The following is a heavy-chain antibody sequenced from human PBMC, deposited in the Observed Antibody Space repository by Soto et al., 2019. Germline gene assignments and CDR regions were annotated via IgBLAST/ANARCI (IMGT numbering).Heavy chain of an antibody. V-gene: IGHV4-30-4*01. D-gene: IGHD2-15*01. J-gene: IGHJ4*02. CDR2: IYYSGST. CDR1: GGSISSGDYY. CDR3: ARSTYCSGGSCYSRYYFDY. Sequence: PSETLSLTCTVSGGSISSGDYYWSWIRQPPGKGLEWIGYIYYSGSTYYNPSLKSRVTISVDTSKNQFSLKLSSVTAADTAVYYCARSTYCSGGSCYSRYYFDYWGQGTLVTVSS.